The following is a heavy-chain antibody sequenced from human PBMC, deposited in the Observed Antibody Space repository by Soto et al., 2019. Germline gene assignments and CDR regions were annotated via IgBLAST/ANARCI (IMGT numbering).Heavy chain of an antibody. D-gene: IGHD3-10*01. Sequence: GGSLRLSCAASGFTFSDYYMSWIRRAPGKGLEWVSYISSSSSYTNYADSVKGRFTISRDNAKNSLYLQMNSLRPEDTVVYYCASGSGDYRVGFNYLGQGTLVTFYS. CDR2: ISSSSSYT. CDR3: ASGSGDYRVGFNY. CDR1: GFTFSDYY. V-gene: IGHV3-11*06. J-gene: IGHJ4*02.